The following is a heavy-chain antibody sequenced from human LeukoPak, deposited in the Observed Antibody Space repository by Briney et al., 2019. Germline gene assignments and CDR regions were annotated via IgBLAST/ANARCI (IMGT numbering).Heavy chain of an antibody. CDR3: AKSYGSGNYFDL. Sequence: PSETLSLTCTVSGGSISTYYWSWIRQPPGKGLEWIGYVYYSGSTNYNPSLKSRVTISVDTSKNQFSLKLSSVTAADTAVYYCAKSYGSGNYFDLWGQGTLVTVSS. D-gene: IGHD3-10*01. CDR2: VYYSGST. CDR1: GGSISTYY. V-gene: IGHV4-59*01. J-gene: IGHJ4*02.